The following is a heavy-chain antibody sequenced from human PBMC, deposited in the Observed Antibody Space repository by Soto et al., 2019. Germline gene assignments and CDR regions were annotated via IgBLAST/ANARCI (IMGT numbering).Heavy chain of an antibody. CDR3: ARENSSWAYFDY. CDR1: GGSISSYY. V-gene: IGHV4-59*01. J-gene: IGHJ4*02. Sequence: PSETLSLTCTVSGGSISSYYWSWIRQPPGKGLEWIGYIYYSGSTNYNPSLKSRVTISVDTSKNQFSLKLSSVTAADTAVYYCARENSSWAYFDYWGQGTLVTVSS. D-gene: IGHD6-13*01. CDR2: IYYSGST.